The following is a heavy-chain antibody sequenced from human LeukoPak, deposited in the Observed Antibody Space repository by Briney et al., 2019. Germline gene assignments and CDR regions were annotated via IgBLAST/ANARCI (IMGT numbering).Heavy chain of an antibody. Sequence: GSLRLSFAVSGFTFSSYWMNWVRQAPGKGLEWVANIRQDGSEKNYVDSVKGRFTISRDNAKSSLFLQMNDLRAEDTAVYYCAKGGRGNGEVYWGQGTLVTVSS. V-gene: IGHV3-7*01. CDR3: AKGGRGNGEVY. D-gene: IGHD2-8*01. CDR1: GFTFSSYW. J-gene: IGHJ4*02. CDR2: IRQDGSEK.